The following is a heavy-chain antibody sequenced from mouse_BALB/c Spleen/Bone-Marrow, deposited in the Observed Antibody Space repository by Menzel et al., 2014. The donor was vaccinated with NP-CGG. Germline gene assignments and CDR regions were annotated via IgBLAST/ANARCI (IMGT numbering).Heavy chain of an antibody. Sequence: VQLVESGPGLVAPSQSLSITCTVSGFSLTSYDISWIRQPPGKGLEWLGVIWTGGGTNYNSAFMSRLSISKDNSKSQVFLKMNSLQTDDTAIYYCVRVFDYWGQGTTLTVSS. CDR3: VRVFDY. CDR2: IWTGGGT. CDR1: GFSLTSYD. V-gene: IGHV2-9-2*01. J-gene: IGHJ2*01.